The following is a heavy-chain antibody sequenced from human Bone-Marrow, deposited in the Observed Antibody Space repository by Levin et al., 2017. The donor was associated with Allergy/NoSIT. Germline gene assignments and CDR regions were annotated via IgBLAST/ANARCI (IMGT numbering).Heavy chain of an antibody. J-gene: IGHJ5*02. CDR1: GFTFSSHS. CDR3: VRDLVAASGVPVWFDP. CDR2: ISASSTTI. V-gene: IGHV3-48*02. Sequence: GGSLRLSCAASGFTFSSHSMNWVRQTPGKGLQWVSYISASSTTIYYAQSVEGRFTVSRDNAENSVYLQMNSLRDEDTGFYYCVRDLVAASGVPVWFDPWGQGTLVTVSS. D-gene: IGHD6-13*01.